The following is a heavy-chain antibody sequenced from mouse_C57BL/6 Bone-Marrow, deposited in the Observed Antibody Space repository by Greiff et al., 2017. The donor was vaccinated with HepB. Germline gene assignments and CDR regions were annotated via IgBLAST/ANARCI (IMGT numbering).Heavy chain of an antibody. CDR2: ISYDGSN. Sequence: ESGPGLVKPSQSLSLTCSVTGYSITSGYYWNWIRQFPGNKLEWMGYISYDGSNNYNPSLKNRISIPRDTSKNQFFLKLNSVTTEDTATYYCAGHYYGSSYGPDYWGQGTTLTVSS. J-gene: IGHJ2*01. CDR1: GYSITSGYY. D-gene: IGHD1-1*01. CDR3: AGHYYGSSYGPDY. V-gene: IGHV3-6*01.